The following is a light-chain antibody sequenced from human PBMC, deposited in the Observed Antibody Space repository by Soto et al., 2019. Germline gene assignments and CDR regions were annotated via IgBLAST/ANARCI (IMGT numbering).Light chain of an antibody. J-gene: IGKJ1*01. V-gene: IGKV1-5*03. CDR1: QSISSW. CDR3: QQYNSYSWP. Sequence: DIQMTQSPSTLSASVGDRVTITCRASQSISSWLAWYQQKPGKAPNLLIYKASSLESGVPSRFSGSGSGTEFTLTISSLQPDDFATYYCQQYNSYSWPFGQGT. CDR2: KAS.